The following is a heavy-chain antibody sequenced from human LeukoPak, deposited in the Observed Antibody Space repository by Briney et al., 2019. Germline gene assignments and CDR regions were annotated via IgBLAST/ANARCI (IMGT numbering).Heavy chain of an antibody. V-gene: IGHV3-20*04. CDR3: ARASGPSGVLDFDY. D-gene: IGHD2-8*02. Sequence: GGSLRLSCAASGFTFDDYGMSWVRQAPGKGLEWVSGINWNGGSTGYADSVKGRFTISRDNARSSLDLQMSSLRAEDTALYYCARASGPSGVLDFDYWGQGTLVTVSS. J-gene: IGHJ4*02. CDR1: GFTFDDYG. CDR2: INWNGGST.